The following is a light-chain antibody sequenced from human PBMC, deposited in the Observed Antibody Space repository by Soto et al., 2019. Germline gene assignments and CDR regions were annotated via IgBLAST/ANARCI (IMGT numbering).Light chain of an antibody. CDR1: QSLLHITGETF. CDR3: MQSTQLPPT. V-gene: IGKV2D-29*02. Sequence: DVVMTQTPLSLSVAPGQPASISCKSSQSLLHITGETFLFWYLRKPGQSPQLLISEVSTRVSGVPDRFSGSGSGTDFTLEISRVETDDVGIYYCMQSTQLPPTFGQGTRLEIK. J-gene: IGKJ5*01. CDR2: EVS.